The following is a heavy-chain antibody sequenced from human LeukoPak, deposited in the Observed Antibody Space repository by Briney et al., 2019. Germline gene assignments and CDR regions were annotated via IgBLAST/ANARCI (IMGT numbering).Heavy chain of an antibody. J-gene: IGHJ4*02. D-gene: IGHD2-2*01. V-gene: IGHV4-34*01. CDR1: GGSFSGYY. Sequence: PSETLSLTCAVYGGSFSGYYWSWIRQPPGKGLEWIGEINHSGSTNYNPSLKSRVTISVDTSKNQFSLKLSSVTAADTAAYYCARARRYCSSTSCYGASRGFDYWGQGTLVTVSS. CDR2: INHSGST. CDR3: ARARRYCSSTSCYGASRGFDY.